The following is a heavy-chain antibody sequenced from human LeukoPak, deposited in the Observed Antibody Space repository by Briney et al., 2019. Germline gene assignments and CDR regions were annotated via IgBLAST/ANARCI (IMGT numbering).Heavy chain of an antibody. CDR1: GFMSSNYW. D-gene: IGHD3-10*01. CDR2: IKQDESEK. J-gene: IGHJ4*02. V-gene: IGHV3-7*01. CDR3: ARGRAGTY. Sequence: PGGSLRLSCAASGFMSSNYWMSWVRQAPGKGLEWVANIKQDESEKYHVDSVKGRFTISRDNAKNSLYLQMNSLRAEDTAVYYCARGRAGTYWGQGTLVIVSS.